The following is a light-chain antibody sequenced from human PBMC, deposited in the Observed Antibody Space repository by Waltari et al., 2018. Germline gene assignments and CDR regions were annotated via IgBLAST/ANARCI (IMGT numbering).Light chain of an antibody. Sequence: EIVLTQSPGTLVLSPGDRATLSCRARQSVSSIYLAWYQQKPGQAPRLLMYGVSYRAAGIPDRFSGSGSGTDFTLTIIRLEPEDFAVYYCQQYGGSPPFTFGPGTKVDI. CDR3: QQYGGSPPFT. V-gene: IGKV3-20*01. CDR2: GVS. J-gene: IGKJ3*01. CDR1: QSVSSIY.